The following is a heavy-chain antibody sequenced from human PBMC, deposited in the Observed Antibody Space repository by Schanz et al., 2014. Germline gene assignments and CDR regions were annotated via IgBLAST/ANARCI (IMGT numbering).Heavy chain of an antibody. V-gene: IGHV3-23*04. CDR3: AKGQLLSYYFDY. CDR1: GFAFSSFA. J-gene: IGHJ4*02. D-gene: IGHD2-21*01. Sequence: EVQLVESGGGFVQPGGSLRLSCAASGFAFSSFALSWVRQSPGKGLEWVSAISANDYDTYYAPSVKGRFTISRDNSKNTLYLQMNSLRAEDTAVYYCAKGQLLSYYFDYWGQGTLVTVSS. CDR2: ISANDYDT.